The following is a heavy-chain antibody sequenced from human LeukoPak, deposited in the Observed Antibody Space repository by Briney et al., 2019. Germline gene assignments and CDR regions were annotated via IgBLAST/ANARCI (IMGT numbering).Heavy chain of an antibody. Sequence: ASVKVSCKASGYTFTNYNTHWVRQAPGQGLEWMGIINPSGGSTSYAQKFQGRVTMTRDTSTSTVYMELSSLRSEDTAVYYCARRAKYGGDFDYWGQGTLVTVSS. V-gene: IGHV1-46*01. D-gene: IGHD2-21*01. CDR2: INPSGGST. CDR1: GYTFTNYN. CDR3: ARRAKYGGDFDY. J-gene: IGHJ4*02.